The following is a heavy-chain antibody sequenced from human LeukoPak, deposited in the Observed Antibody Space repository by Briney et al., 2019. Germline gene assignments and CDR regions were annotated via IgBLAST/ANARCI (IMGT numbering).Heavy chain of an antibody. J-gene: IGHJ3*02. D-gene: IGHD5-18*01. CDR3: AKGNTYGPNDAFDI. Sequence: SETLSLTCTVSGGSISSGSYYWGWIRQPPGKGLEWIGSIYYSGSTYYKPSLKSRVTISVDTSKNQFCLKLSSVTAADTAVYYCAKGNTYGPNDAFDIWGQGTMVTVSS. V-gene: IGHV4-39*07. CDR1: GGSISSGSYY. CDR2: IYYSGST.